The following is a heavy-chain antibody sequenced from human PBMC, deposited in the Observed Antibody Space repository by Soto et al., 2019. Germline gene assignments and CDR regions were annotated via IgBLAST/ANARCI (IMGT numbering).Heavy chain of an antibody. V-gene: IGHV1-18*01. CDR3: ARDMRFRSYDSREGRDD. D-gene: IGHD3-22*01. J-gene: IGHJ4*02. CDR1: GYTFTSYG. Sequence: ASVKVSCKASGYTFTSYGISWVRQAPGQGLEWMGWISAYNGNTNYAQKLQGRVTMTTDTSTSTAYMELRSLRSDDTAVYYCARDMRFRSYDSREGRDDWGQGTLVTVSS. CDR2: ISAYNGNT.